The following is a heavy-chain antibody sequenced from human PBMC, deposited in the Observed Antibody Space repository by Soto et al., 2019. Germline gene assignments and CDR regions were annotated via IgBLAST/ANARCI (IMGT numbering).Heavy chain of an antibody. V-gene: IGHV4-4*07. J-gene: IGHJ5*02. CDR3: VRDGSKTLRDCFDP. CDR1: GGSMSKFC. Sequence: SQTHSLNCIVSGGSMSKFCWSWIRKSAGKCLEWMVRVYATWTSDYNPAVRSRISMSVDISKKTFSLRLRSVTAADTGVYYCVRDGSKTLRDCFDPWGQGRLVTVYS. CDR2: VYATWTS. D-gene: IGHD4-17*01.